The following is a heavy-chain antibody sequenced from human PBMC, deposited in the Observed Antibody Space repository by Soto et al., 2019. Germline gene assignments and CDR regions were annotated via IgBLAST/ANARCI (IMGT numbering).Heavy chain of an antibody. CDR2: ISSSGSTI. D-gene: IGHD2-15*01. J-gene: IGHJ6*04. CDR3: ASDRCVGGSCLVSL. V-gene: IGHV3-11*01. Sequence: GGSLRLSCAASGFTFSDYYMIWIRQAPGKGLEWVSYISSSGSTIYYADSVKGRFTISRDNAKNSLYLQMNSLRAEDTAVYYCASDRCVGGSCLVSLCGKGTTDTGSS. CDR1: GFTFSDYY.